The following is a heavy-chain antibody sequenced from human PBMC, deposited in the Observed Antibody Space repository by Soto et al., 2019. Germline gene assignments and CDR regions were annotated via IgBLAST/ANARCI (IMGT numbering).Heavy chain of an antibody. CDR2: ISYDGSEK. CDR1: GFTFRNFG. V-gene: IGHV3-30*18. Sequence: QVQLVESGGGVVHPGRSLRLSCAASGFTFRNFGMHWVRQAPGKGLEWVAVISYDGSEKYYAESVKGRFTVFRDNYKNTLSLQMNSLRSDDTAVYYCVKDSSPGGYFDSWGQGTLVTVSS. CDR3: VKDSSPGGYFDS. D-gene: IGHD2-15*01. J-gene: IGHJ4*02.